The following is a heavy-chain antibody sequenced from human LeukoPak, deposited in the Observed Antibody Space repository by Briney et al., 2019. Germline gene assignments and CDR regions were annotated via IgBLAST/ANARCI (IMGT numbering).Heavy chain of an antibody. J-gene: IGHJ6*02. CDR2: IYYSGST. CDR1: GGSISSYY. Sequence: SETLSLTCTVSGGSISSYYWSWIRQPPGKGLEWIGYIYYSGSTNYNPSLKSRATISVDTSKNQFSLKLSSVTAADTAVYYWAESQAPFDWLIRGRIDVWGQRTKVNGS. CDR3: AESQAPFDWLIRGRIDV. D-gene: IGHD3-9*01. V-gene: IGHV4-59*08.